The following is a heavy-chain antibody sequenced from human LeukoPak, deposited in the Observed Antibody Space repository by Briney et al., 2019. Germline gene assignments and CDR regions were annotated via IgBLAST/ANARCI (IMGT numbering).Heavy chain of an antibody. D-gene: IGHD1-1*01. CDR2: ISGSGDST. V-gene: IGHV3-23*01. CDR1: GLIFSSYW. J-gene: IGHJ4*02. CDR3: ARQLYGSQIITAL. Sequence: GGSLRLSCAASGLIFSSYWMSWVRQAPGKGLEWVSAISGSGDSTYYADSVKGRFTISRDNSKNTLYLQMVSLRAEDTAVYYCARQLYGSQIITALWGQGTLVTVSS.